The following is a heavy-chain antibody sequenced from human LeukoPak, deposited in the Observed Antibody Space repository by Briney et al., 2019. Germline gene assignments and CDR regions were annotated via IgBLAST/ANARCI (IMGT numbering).Heavy chain of an antibody. CDR3: AKDPKSGSGSYFIIPGGVFDI. Sequence: GGSLRLSCAASGFTFSSYAMSWVRQTPRKGLEWVSAISGSAASTYYVDSVKGRFTISRDNSKNTLYLQMNSLRAEDTAVYYCAKDPKSGSGSYFIIPGGVFDIWGQGTTVTVSS. J-gene: IGHJ3*02. CDR1: GFTFSSYA. CDR2: ISGSAAST. D-gene: IGHD3-10*01. V-gene: IGHV3-23*01.